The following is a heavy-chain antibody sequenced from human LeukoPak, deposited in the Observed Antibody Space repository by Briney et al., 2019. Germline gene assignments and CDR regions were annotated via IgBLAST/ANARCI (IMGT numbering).Heavy chain of an antibody. D-gene: IGHD6-13*01. CDR1: GYSFPTYW. Sequence: GESLKISCEGSGYSFPTYWIGWVRQMPGKGLEWMGIIYPGDSDTRYSPSFQGQVTISADKSISTAYLQWSSLKASDTAIYYCAREDSSSSAFDIWGQGTMVTVSS. V-gene: IGHV5-51*01. CDR3: AREDSSSSAFDI. J-gene: IGHJ3*02. CDR2: IYPGDSDT.